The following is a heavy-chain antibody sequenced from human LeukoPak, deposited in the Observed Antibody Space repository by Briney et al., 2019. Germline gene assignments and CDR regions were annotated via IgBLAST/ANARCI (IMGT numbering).Heavy chain of an antibody. CDR2: ISHDGYNK. J-gene: IGHJ4*02. Sequence: GGSLRLSCAASGFTFRDYAIHWVRQAPGKGLEWVAFISHDGYNKYYADSVKGRFTISRDNPKNTLYLQMDSLGADDTAVYYCARDRSLGYSYVYMDYWGQGALVTVSS. CDR1: GFTFRDYA. D-gene: IGHD5-18*01. CDR3: ARDRSLGYSYVYMDY. V-gene: IGHV3-30*04.